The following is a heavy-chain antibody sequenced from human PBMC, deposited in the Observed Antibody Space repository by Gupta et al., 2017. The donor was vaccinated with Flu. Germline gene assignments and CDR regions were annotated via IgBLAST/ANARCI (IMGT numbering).Heavy chain of an antibody. V-gene: IGHV1-2*02. Sequence: QVQLVQSGAEVKKPGASVKVSCEASGYTFTGYYMHWVRQAPGQGLEWMGLIQPNSGGTKYEQKFQGRVTMTRDTSISTGYMELNRLTSDDTAVYYCARGSSDGGDLFPFDYWGQGTMVTVSS. J-gene: IGHJ4*02. CDR2: IQPNSGGT. CDR3: ARGSSDGGDLFPFDY. D-gene: IGHD3-16*01. CDR1: GYTFTGYY.